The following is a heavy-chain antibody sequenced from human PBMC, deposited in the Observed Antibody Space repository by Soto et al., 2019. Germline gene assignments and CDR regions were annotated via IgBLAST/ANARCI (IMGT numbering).Heavy chain of an antibody. V-gene: IGHV1-69*06. J-gene: IGHJ4*02. CDR1: GGTFSSYA. CDR2: IIPIFGTA. CDR3: ARELVSSGYSFDY. Sequence: SVKVSFKASGGTFSSYAISWVRQAPGQGLEWMGGIIPIFGTANYAQKFQGRVTITADKSTSTAYMELSSLRSEDTAVYYCARELVSSGYSFDYWGQGTLVTVSS. D-gene: IGHD3-22*01.